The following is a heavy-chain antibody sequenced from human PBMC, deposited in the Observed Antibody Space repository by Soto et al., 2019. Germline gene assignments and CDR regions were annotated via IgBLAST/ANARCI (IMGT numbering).Heavy chain of an antibody. Sequence: EVQLVQSGAEVKKPGESLKISCKHAGYTFTTYRIGWVRQMPGKGLQWMGIIYPDDSDTRYSPSFQGQVTISADKSIDTAYLQWSSLKASDSAMYYCARRDIMTGYVYFDYWGQGTLVTVSS. J-gene: IGHJ4*02. CDR1: GYTFTTYR. CDR2: IYPDDSDT. V-gene: IGHV5-51*03. D-gene: IGHD3-9*01. CDR3: ARRDIMTGYVYFDY.